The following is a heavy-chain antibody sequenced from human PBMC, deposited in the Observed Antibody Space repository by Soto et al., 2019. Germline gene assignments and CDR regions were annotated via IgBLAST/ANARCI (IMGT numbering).Heavy chain of an antibody. V-gene: IGHV1-18*01. CDR2: ISAYNGNS. CDR3: ARVVADWKIEDSEVFFDY. Sequence: QVQLVQSGGEVKKAGASVKVSCKASGHKFTNFGLTWVRQAPGQGLEWMGWISAYNGNSNFGQKFEGRVTMTTVTTTSTSFMEQQSHRPDYTAIYYCARVVADWKIEDSEVFFDYWGQGTRVTVSS. J-gene: IGHJ4*02. CDR1: GHKFTNFG. D-gene: IGHD2-21*01.